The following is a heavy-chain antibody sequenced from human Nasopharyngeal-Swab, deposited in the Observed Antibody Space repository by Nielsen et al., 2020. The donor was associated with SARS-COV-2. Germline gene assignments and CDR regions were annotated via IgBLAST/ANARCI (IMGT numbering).Heavy chain of an antibody. CDR2: ITAYNGNT. V-gene: IGHV1-18*04. J-gene: IGHJ6*02. CDR3: ARIGYCSGGSCYDVVLPLFYGMDV. CDR1: GYTFTIYG. D-gene: IGHD2-15*01. Sequence: ASVKVSCKASGYTFTIYGISWVRQAPGKGLDRMGGITAYNGNTNYAQKLQGRVTMTTDTSTSTAYMELRSLRSDDTAVYYCARIGYCSGGSCYDVVLPLFYGMDVWGQGTTVTVSS.